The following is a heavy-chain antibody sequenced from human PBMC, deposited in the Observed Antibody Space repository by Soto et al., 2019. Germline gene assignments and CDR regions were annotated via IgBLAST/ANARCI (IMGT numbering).Heavy chain of an antibody. CDR2: INHSGSA. J-gene: IGHJ4*02. Sequence: SETLSLTCDVYGGSFSGYIWTWIRQTPGKGLQWIGQINHSGSANYNPSLKSRVTISVHTSNSQFSLELSSVTAADTAVYYCARGLISGSHYSGGWYYFDSWGQGTQVTVS. D-gene: IGHD1-26*01. V-gene: IGHV4-34*01. CDR1: GGSFSGYI. CDR3: ARGLISGSHYSGGWYYFDS.